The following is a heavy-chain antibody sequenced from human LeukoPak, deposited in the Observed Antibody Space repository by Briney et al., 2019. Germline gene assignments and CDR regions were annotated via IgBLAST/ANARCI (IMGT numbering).Heavy chain of an antibody. Sequence: SETLSLTCTVSGGSISSSSYYWGWIRQPPGKGLGWIGSIYYSGSTYYNPSLKSRVTISVDTSKNQFSLKLSSVTAADTAVYYCARGPPYIVVVTAIGFFDYWGQGTLVTVSS. CDR2: IYYSGST. J-gene: IGHJ4*02. D-gene: IGHD2-21*02. CDR1: GGSISSSSYY. V-gene: IGHV4-39*01. CDR3: ARGPPYIVVVTAIGFFDY.